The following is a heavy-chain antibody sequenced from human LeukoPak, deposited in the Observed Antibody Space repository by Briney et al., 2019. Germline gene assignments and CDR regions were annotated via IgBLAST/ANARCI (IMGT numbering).Heavy chain of an antibody. V-gene: IGHV3-15*01. Sequence: GGSLRLSCAASGFTSNNAWMSWVRQAPGKGLDWVGRIKSKNDGGTADYAAPVKGRFTISRDDSKNTLYLQMNSLKTEDTAVYYCTTDWVGLELGQSDILGQGTMVTVSS. J-gene: IGHJ3*02. D-gene: IGHD1-7*01. CDR3: TTDWVGLELGQSDI. CDR1: GFTSNNAW. CDR2: IKSKNDGGTA.